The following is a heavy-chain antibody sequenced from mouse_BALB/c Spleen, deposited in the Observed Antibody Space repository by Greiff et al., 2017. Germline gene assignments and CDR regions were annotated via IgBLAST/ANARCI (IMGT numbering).Heavy chain of an antibody. V-gene: IGHV5-6*01. CDR2: ISSGGSYT. CDR3: ARAYGSSSAWFAY. CDR1: GFTFSSYG. J-gene: IGHJ3*01. Sequence: EVQLMESGGDLVKPGGSLKLSCAASGFTFSSYGMSWVRQTPDKRLEWVATISSGGSYTYYPDSVKGRFTISRDNAKNTLYLQMSSLKSEDTAMYYCARAYGSSSAWFAYWGQGTLVTVSA. D-gene: IGHD1-1*01.